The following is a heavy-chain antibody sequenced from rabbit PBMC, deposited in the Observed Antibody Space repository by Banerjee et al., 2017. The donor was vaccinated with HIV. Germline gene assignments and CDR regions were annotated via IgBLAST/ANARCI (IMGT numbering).Heavy chain of an antibody. CDR2: IDTNDGDT. D-gene: IGHD4-1*01. CDR3: ARDLDDVIGWNFGW. CDR1: GFSFSSNW. J-gene: IGHJ3*01. V-gene: IGHV1S45*01. Sequence: LEESGGGLVKPGGTLKLNCTVSGFSFSSNWICWVRQAPGKGLEWIACIDTNDGDTDYANWPKGRFTISKTSSTTVTLQMTSLTAADTATYFCARDLDDVIGWNFGWWGQGTLVTVS.